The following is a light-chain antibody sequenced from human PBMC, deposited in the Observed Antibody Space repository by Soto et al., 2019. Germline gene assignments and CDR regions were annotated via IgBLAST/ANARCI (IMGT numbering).Light chain of an antibody. CDR3: QHYNNWPWT. J-gene: IGKJ1*01. CDR2: DAS. Sequence: EIVLTQSPATLSLSPGERATLSCRASQSVSSYLAWYQQKPGQAPRLLIYDASNRATGIPARFSGSGSGTDFTLTISSLQSEDFAVYFCQHYNNWPWTFGQGTKVEIK. CDR1: QSVSSY. V-gene: IGKV3-11*01.